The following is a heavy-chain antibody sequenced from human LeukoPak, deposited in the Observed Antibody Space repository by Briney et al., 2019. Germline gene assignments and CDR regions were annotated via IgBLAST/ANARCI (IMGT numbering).Heavy chain of an antibody. V-gene: IGHV3-30*18. D-gene: IGHD5-18*01. CDR1: GFTFSSYG. CDR3: AKQRRDTAMVTSLVDY. CDR2: ISYDGSNK. Sequence: GGSLRLSCAASGFTFSSYGMHWVRQAPGKGLEWVAVISYDGSNKYYADSVKGRFTISRDNSKNTLYLQMNSLRAEDTAVDYCAKQRRDTAMVTSLVDYWGQGTLVTVSS. J-gene: IGHJ4*02.